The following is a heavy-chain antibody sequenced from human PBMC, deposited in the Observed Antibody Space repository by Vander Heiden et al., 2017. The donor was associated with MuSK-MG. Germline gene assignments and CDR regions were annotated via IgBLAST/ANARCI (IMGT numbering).Heavy chain of an antibody. V-gene: IGHV3-33*01. Sequence: QVQLVESGGGVVQPGRSLRLSCAASGFTFSSYGMHWVRQAPGKGLEWVAVIWYDGSNKYYADSVKGRFTIPRDNSKNTLYLQMNSLRAEDTAVYYCARATTGSQWLVPSVHTLYGMDVWGQGTTVTVS. CDR2: IWYDGSNK. J-gene: IGHJ6*02. D-gene: IGHD6-19*01. CDR3: ARATTGSQWLVPSVHTLYGMDV. CDR1: GFTFSSYG.